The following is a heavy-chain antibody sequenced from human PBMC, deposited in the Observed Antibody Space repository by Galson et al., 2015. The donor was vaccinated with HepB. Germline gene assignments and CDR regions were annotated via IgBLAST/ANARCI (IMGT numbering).Heavy chain of an antibody. J-gene: IGHJ4*02. Sequence: CAISGDSVSSDSAAWNWIRQSPSRGLEWLGRTYYRSNWYYDYAASVKSRIIINADTSRNQFSPQLNSVSPEDTAVYYCARDAPGGETIYDYWGQGTLVTVSP. D-gene: IGHD4-23*01. CDR1: GDSVSSDSAA. V-gene: IGHV6-1*01. CDR3: ARDAPGGETIYDY. CDR2: TYYRSNWYY.